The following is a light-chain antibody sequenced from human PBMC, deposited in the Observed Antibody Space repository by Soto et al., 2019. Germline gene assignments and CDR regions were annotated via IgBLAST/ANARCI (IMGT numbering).Light chain of an antibody. CDR3: QQSYSAPFT. Sequence: DIQMTQSPSSLSASVGDRVTITCRASQSISSLLNWYQQKPGKAPKLLIYLASSFQSGVPSRFSGSGSGTDFTLTISGLQSEDSATYYCQQSYSAPFTFGPGTKVDI. V-gene: IGKV1-39*01. CDR2: LAS. J-gene: IGKJ3*01. CDR1: QSISSL.